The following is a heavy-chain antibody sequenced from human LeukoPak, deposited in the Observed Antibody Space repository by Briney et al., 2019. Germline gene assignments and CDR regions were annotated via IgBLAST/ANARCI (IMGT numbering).Heavy chain of an antibody. Sequence: GGSLRLSCAASGFTFSTYWMHWVRQAPGKGLVWVSHINPVGSRTDYTDSVKGRFTVSRDNAKNTLYLQMNSLRAEDTAVYYCAFGTVSQSFNHWGQGTLVTVSS. CDR2: INPVGSRT. CDR1: GFTFSTYW. J-gene: IGHJ4*02. CDR3: AFGTVSQSFNH. V-gene: IGHV3-74*01. D-gene: IGHD3-10*01.